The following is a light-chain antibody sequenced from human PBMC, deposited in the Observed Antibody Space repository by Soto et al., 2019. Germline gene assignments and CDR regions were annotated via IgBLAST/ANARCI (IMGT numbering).Light chain of an antibody. CDR1: SSNIGHTY. J-gene: IGLJ2*01. CDR3: GTWDSSLNAGV. Sequence: QSVLTQPPSVSAAPGQTVTISCSGSSSNIGHTYVSWYQQLPGSGPRLLIYDNNKRPSGIPARFSGSKSGTSATLAITGLQTGDEADYYCGTWDSSLNAGVFGGGTQLTVL. CDR2: DNN. V-gene: IGLV1-51*01.